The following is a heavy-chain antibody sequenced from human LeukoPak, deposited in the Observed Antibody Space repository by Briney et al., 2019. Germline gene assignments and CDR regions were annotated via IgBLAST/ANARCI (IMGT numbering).Heavy chain of an antibody. V-gene: IGHV3-7*04. Sequence: RTGGSLRLSCAASEFTFNRYWMSWVRQAPGKGLEWVANIMHDGSEAHYVDSVKGRFTISRDNAKNSLSLQMNSLNVDDTGVYFCTRDALFGSGRTHLDFWSQGTLVSASS. CDR2: IMHDGSEA. J-gene: IGHJ4*02. CDR3: TRDALFGSGRTHLDF. CDR1: EFTFNRYW. D-gene: IGHD3-10*01.